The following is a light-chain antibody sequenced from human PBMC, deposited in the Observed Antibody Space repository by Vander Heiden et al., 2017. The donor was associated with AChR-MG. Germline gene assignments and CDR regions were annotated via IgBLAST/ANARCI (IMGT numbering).Light chain of an antibody. CDR2: DAS. J-gene: IGKJ4*01. CDR3: QQRSNWPSLT. CDR1: QSIHTY. V-gene: IGKV3-11*01. Sequence: VVLTHSPATLSLSPGERAILSCRASQSIHTYISWYQQKPGQTPRLLIYDASNRAAGVPTRFSGRGSGTDFILTISRLEPEDFGVYYCQQRSNWPSLTFGGGTKVEI.